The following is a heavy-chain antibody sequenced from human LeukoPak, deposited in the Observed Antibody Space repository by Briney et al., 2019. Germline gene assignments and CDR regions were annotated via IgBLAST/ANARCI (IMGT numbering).Heavy chain of an antibody. J-gene: IGHJ6*02. CDR3: ARYNYYGSGSYEYYGMDV. Sequence: GGSLRLSCAASGFTFSSYWMNWVRQAPGKGLEWVSYISTSSSTIYYADSVKGRFTISRDNAKNSLYLQMNSLRAEDTAVYYCARYNYYGSGSYEYYGMDVWGQGTTVTVS. CDR1: GFTFSSYW. V-gene: IGHV3-48*04. D-gene: IGHD3-10*01. CDR2: ISTSSSTI.